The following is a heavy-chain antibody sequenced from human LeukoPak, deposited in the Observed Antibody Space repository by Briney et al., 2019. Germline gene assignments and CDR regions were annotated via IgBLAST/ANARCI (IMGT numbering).Heavy chain of an antibody. CDR2: IYYSGST. Sequence: PSETLSLTCTVSGGSISSSSYYWGWIRQPPGKGLEWIGSIYYSGSTYYNPSLKSRVTISVDTSKNQFSLKLSSVTAADTAVYYCARGRRYYGSGRKGNNWFDPWGQGTLVTVSS. CDR3: ARGRRYYGSGRKGNNWFDP. D-gene: IGHD3-10*01. CDR1: GGSISSSSYY. V-gene: IGHV4-39*01. J-gene: IGHJ5*02.